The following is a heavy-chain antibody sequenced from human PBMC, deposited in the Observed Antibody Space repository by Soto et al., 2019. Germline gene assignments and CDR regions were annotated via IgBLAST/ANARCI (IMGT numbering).Heavy chain of an antibody. V-gene: IGHV3-11*01. J-gene: IGHJ6*02. CDR3: ARDGIAARPTYYYYYYGMDV. Sequence: PGGSLRLSCAASGVTFSDYYMSWIRQAPGKGLEWVSYISSSGSTIYYADSVKGRFTISRDNAKNSLYLQMNSLRAEDTAVYYCARDGIAARPTYYYYYYGMDVWGQGTTVTVSS. CDR2: ISSSGSTI. CDR1: GVTFSDYY. D-gene: IGHD6-6*01.